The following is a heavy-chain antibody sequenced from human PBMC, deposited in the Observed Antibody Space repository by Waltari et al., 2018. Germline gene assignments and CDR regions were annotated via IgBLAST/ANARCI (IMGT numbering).Heavy chain of an antibody. CDR3: ARGRINDFWRKSFDP. Sequence: QVQLQQWGAGLLKPLETLSLTCAVYGGSFSGYYWSWIRQPPGKGLEWIGEINHSGSTNYNPALKSRVTISLDTSKNQFSLKLSSVTAADTAVYYCARGRINDFWRKSFDPWGQGTLVTVSS. J-gene: IGHJ5*02. D-gene: IGHD3-3*01. V-gene: IGHV4-34*01. CDR2: INHSGST. CDR1: GGSFSGYY.